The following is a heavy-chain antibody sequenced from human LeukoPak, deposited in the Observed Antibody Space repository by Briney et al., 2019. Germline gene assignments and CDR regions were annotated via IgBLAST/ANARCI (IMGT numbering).Heavy chain of an antibody. Sequence: GGSLRLSCAASGFTFSSYWMNWVRQAPGKGLEWVSSISSSSSYIYYADSLKGRFTISRDNAKNSLYLQMNSLRAEDTAVYYCARVSSSWYQDWYFDLWGRGTLVTVSS. V-gene: IGHV3-21*01. D-gene: IGHD6-13*01. CDR1: GFTFSSYW. CDR2: ISSSSSYI. J-gene: IGHJ2*01. CDR3: ARVSSSWYQDWYFDL.